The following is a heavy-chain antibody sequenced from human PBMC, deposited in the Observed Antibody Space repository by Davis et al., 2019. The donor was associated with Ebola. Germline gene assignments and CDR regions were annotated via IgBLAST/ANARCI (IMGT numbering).Heavy chain of an antibody. V-gene: IGHV3-9*01. Sequence: SLKISCAASGFTFDDYAMHWVRQAPGKGLEWVSGIMWNSGSLGYADSVKGRFTISRDNSKNTLYLQMNSLRAEDTAVYYCARAPYRTPPFDYWGQGTLVTVSS. CDR2: IMWNSGSL. J-gene: IGHJ4*02. CDR3: ARAPYRTPPFDY. CDR1: GFTFDDYA.